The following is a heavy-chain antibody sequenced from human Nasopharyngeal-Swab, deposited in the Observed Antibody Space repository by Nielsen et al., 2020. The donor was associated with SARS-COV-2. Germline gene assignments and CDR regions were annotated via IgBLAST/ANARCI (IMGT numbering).Heavy chain of an antibody. CDR2: ISYDGSNK. CDR1: RFTFSSYG. CDR3: ARGDHSSPPGYYYYGMDV. D-gene: IGHD6-13*01. Sequence: GGSLRLSCAASRFTFSSYGMHWVRQAPGKGLEWVAVISYDGSNKYYADSVKGRFTISRDNSKNTLYLQMNSLRAEDTAVYYCARGDHSSPPGYYYYGMDVWGQGTTVTVSS. V-gene: IGHV3-30*03. J-gene: IGHJ6*02.